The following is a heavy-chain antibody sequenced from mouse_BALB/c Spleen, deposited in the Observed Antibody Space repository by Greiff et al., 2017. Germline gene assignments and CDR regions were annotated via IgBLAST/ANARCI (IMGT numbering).Heavy chain of an antibody. V-gene: IGHV1-9*01. D-gene: IGHD1-1*02. CDR2: ILPGSGST. CDR3: ASYYYYFDY. CDR1: GYTFSSYW. J-gene: IGHJ2*01. Sequence: QVQLKESGAELMKPGASVKISCKATGYTFSSYWIEWVKQRPGHGLEWIGEILPGSGSTNYNEKFKGKATFTADTSSNTAYMQLSSLTSEDSAVYYCASYYYYFDYWGQGTTLTVSS.